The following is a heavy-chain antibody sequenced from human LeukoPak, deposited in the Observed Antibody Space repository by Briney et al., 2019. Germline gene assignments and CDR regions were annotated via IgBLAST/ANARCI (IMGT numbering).Heavy chain of an antibody. CDR2: IIPIFGTA. Sequence: SVKVSCKASGGTFSSYPISWVRQAPGQGLEWMGGIIPIFGTANYAQKFQGRVTITTDESTSTAYMELSSLRCEDTAVYYCARVKTSSSGFDPWGQGTLVTVSS. J-gene: IGHJ5*02. CDR3: ARVKTSSSGFDP. V-gene: IGHV1-69*05. D-gene: IGHD6-13*01. CDR1: GGTFSSYP.